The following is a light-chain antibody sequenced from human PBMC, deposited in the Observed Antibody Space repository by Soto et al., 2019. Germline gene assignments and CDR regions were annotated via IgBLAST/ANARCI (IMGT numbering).Light chain of an antibody. CDR3: QQSYSTLA. CDR2: AAS. J-gene: IGKJ3*01. V-gene: IGKV1-39*01. CDR1: QSISSY. Sequence: DIQMTQSPSSLSASVGDRVTITCRASQSISSYLNWYQQKPGKAPKLLIYAASSLQSGVPSRFSGSGSGTDFTLRIISLQPEDFATYYCQQSYSTLAFGPGTKVDIK.